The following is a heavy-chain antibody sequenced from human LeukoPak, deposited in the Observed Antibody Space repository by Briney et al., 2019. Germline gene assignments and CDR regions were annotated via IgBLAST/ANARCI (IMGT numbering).Heavy chain of an antibody. V-gene: IGHV4-59*08. CDR1: GGSISGYY. J-gene: IGHJ3*02. CDR3: ARHFTYYYDSSGYPRDAFDI. D-gene: IGHD3-22*01. CDR2: MYYSGST. Sequence: KPSETLSLTCTVSGGSISGYYWSWIRQSSGNGLVWLGYMYYSGSTNYNPSLKSRVTMSVDMSKNNFSLKLSSVTAADTALYYCARHFTYYYDSSGYPRDAFDIWGQGTMVTVSS.